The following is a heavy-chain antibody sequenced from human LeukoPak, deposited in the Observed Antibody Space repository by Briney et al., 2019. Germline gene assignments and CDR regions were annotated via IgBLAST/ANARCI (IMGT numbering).Heavy chain of an antibody. CDR3: ARGPEGSSWYDY. CDR1: GGSFSGYY. Sequence: ETLSLTCAVYGGSFSGYYWSWVRQAPGKGLEWVSVIYSGTNTYSADSVKGRFTVSRDNSKNTLYLQMNRLRAEDTALYYCARGPEGSSWYDYWGQGTLVTVSS. V-gene: IGHV3-66*01. J-gene: IGHJ4*02. D-gene: IGHD6-13*01. CDR2: IYSGTNT.